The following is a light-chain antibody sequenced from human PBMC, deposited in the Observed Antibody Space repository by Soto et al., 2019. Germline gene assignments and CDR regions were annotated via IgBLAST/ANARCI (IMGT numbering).Light chain of an antibody. J-gene: IGLJ3*02. CDR3: CTYAGGTTWV. CDR2: EGG. CDR1: SSDVGSYNL. Sequence: QSALTQPASVSGSPGQSITISCTGTSSDVGSYNLVSWYQQHPGKAPKLMIYEGGKRPSGVSDRFSGSKSCNTASLTISGLQAEDEADYYCCTYAGGTTWVFGGGTKVTVL. V-gene: IGLV2-23*01.